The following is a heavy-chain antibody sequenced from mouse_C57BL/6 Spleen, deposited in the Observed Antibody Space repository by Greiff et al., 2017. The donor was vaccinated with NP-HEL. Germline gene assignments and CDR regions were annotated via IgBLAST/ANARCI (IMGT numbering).Heavy chain of an antibody. CDR3: APLTVVARDYAMDY. V-gene: IGHV14-3*01. D-gene: IGHD1-1*01. CDR1: GFNIKNTY. J-gene: IGHJ4*01. Sequence: EVQLQQSVAELVRPGASVKLSCTASGFNIKNTYMHWVKQRPEQGLEWIGRIDPANGNTKYAPKFQGKVTITADTSSNTAYLQLSSLTSDDTAIYYCAPLTVVARDYAMDYWGKGTSVTVSS. CDR2: IDPANGNT.